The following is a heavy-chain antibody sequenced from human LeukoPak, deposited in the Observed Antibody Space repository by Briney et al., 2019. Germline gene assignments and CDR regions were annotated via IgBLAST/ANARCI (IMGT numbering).Heavy chain of an antibody. V-gene: IGHV3-66*01. CDR3: ARDGDSSGYYSTFFDY. D-gene: IGHD3-22*01. CDR2: IYSGGST. Sequence: GGSLRLSCAASGFTVSSNYMSWVRQAPGKGLEWVSVIYSGGSTYYADSVKGRFTISRDNSKNTLYLQMNRLRAEDTAVYYCARDGDSSGYYSTFFDYWGQGTLVTVSS. J-gene: IGHJ4*02. CDR1: GFTVSSNY.